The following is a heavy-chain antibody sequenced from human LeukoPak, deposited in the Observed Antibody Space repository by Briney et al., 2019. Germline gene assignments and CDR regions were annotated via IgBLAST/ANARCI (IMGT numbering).Heavy chain of an antibody. V-gene: IGHV3-53*01. Sequence: GGSLRLSCAASGFTVSSNYMSWVRQAPGKELEWVSVIYSGGSTYYADSVKGRFTISRDNSKNTLYLQMNSLRAEDTAVYYCARTAALRGDAFDIWGQGTMVTVSS. CDR3: ARTAALRGDAFDI. CDR2: IYSGGST. CDR1: GFTVSSNY. D-gene: IGHD3-16*01. J-gene: IGHJ3*02.